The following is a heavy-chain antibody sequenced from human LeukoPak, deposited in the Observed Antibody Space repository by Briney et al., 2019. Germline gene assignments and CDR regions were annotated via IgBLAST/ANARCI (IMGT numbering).Heavy chain of an antibody. CDR1: GASITSYY. J-gene: IGHJ3*02. V-gene: IGHV4-59*12. D-gene: IGHD3-22*01. CDR2: MYYTGRT. Sequence: SETLSLTCTVSGASITSYYWSWLRLSPGKGLEWIGHMYYTGRTDYNPSLNSRVTISVDTSKNQFSLKLRSVTAADTAVYYCARVGGITMIVVLITDAFDIWGQGTMVTVSS. CDR3: ARVGGITMIVVLITDAFDI.